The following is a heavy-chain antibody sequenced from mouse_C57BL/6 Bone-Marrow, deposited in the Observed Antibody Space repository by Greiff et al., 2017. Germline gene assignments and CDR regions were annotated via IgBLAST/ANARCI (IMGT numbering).Heavy chain of an antibody. J-gene: IGHJ4*01. V-gene: IGHV5-2*01. D-gene: IGHD2-2*01. Sequence: EVKLMESGGGLVQPGESLKLSCESNEYEFPSHDMSWVRQTPEKRLELVAAINSDGGSTYYPDTMEGRFIISRGTTKNTRYLQMSSLRSEDTALYYWASSYGYEDYYAMDYWGQGTSVTVSS. CDR1: EYEFPSHD. CDR2: INSDGGST. CDR3: ASSYGYEDYYAMDY.